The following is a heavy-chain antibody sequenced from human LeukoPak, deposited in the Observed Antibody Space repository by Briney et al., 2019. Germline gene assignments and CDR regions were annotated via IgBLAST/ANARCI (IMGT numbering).Heavy chain of an antibody. CDR2: INPKSGGT. CDR1: GYTFTGYY. Sequence: GASVKVSCKASGYTFTGYYIHWVRQAPGQGLEWMGWINPKSGGTNYAQKFQERVTMTRDTSITTAYVELSRLISDDTAVYYCAREVNSSSEPFDYWGQGTLVTVSS. J-gene: IGHJ4*02. V-gene: IGHV1-2*02. D-gene: IGHD6-6*01. CDR3: AREVNSSSEPFDY.